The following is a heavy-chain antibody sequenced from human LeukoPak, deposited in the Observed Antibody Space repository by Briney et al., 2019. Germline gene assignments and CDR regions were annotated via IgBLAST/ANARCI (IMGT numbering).Heavy chain of an antibody. Sequence: AGGSLRLSCAASGFTSSDYYMSWIREAPGKGLEWVSYISSSGSTIYYADSVKGRFTISRDNAKNSLYLQMNSLRAEDTAVYYCARHLYNSGYEPFDYWGQGTLVTVSS. D-gene: IGHD5-12*01. V-gene: IGHV3-11*01. J-gene: IGHJ4*02. CDR1: GFTSSDYY. CDR2: ISSSGSTI. CDR3: ARHLYNSGYEPFDY.